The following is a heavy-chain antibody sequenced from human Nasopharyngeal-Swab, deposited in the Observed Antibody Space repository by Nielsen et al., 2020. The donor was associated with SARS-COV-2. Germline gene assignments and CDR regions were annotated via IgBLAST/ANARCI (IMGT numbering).Heavy chain of an antibody. CDR2: ISSSSSYI. CDR1: GFTFSSYS. J-gene: IGHJ4*02. Sequence: GESLKISCAASGFTFSSYSMNWVRQAPGKGLEWVSSISSSSSYIYYADSVKGRFTISRDNAKNSLYLQMNSLRAEDTAVYYCARDPYGDYATGQFDYWGQGTLVTVSS. V-gene: IGHV3-21*01. D-gene: IGHD4-17*01. CDR3: ARDPYGDYATGQFDY.